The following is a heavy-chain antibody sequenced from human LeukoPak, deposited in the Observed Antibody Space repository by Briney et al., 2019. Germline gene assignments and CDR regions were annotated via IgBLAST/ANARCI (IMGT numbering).Heavy chain of an antibody. CDR2: IKQDGSEK. D-gene: IGHD3-22*01. V-gene: IGHV3-7*01. J-gene: IGHJ4*02. Sequence: GGSLRLSCAASGFTFSSYWMSWVRQAPGKGLEWVANIKQDGSEKYYVDSVKGRFTISRDNAKNSLYLQMNSLRAEDTAVYYCTRDLQYYDTSGYVAPLIDYWGQGTLVTVSS. CDR3: TRDLQYYDTSGYVAPLIDY. CDR1: GFTFSSYW.